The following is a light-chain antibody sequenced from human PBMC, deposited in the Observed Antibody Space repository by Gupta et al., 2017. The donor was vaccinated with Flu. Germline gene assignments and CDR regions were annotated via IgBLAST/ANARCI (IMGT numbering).Light chain of an antibody. CDR2: GNT. J-gene: IGLJ3*02. V-gene: IGLV1-40*01. CDR1: RSNTGAGFA. CDR3: QSFETTLRGFV. Sequence: LLTQTPSVSGAPGESVTMFCTGTRSNTGAGFAVQWYQQFPDRAPKLLIFGNTNRASGVPARFSGSKSGASASLTITWLRPEDEADYYCQSFETTLRGFVFGGGT.